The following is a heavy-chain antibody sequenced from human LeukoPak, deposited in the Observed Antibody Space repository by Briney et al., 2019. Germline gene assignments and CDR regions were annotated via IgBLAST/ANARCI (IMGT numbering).Heavy chain of an antibody. CDR1: GFTFSSYA. V-gene: IGHV3-23*01. Sequence: GGSLRLSCAASGFTFSSYAMNWVRQAPGKGLEWVSAISGSGGSTYYADSVKGRFTISRDNSKNTLYLQMNTLRAEDTAVYYCASGVYYYDSSAYYYLSYYFDYWGQGTLVTVSS. CDR2: ISGSGGST. D-gene: IGHD3-22*01. CDR3: ASGVYYYDSSAYYYLSYYFDY. J-gene: IGHJ4*02.